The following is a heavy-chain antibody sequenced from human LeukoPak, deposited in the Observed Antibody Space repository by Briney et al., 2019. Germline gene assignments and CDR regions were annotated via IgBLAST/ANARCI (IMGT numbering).Heavy chain of an antibody. CDR1: GYTFTSYD. D-gene: IGHD6-6*01. CDR3: ARGWRSSENWFDP. CDR2: MNPNSGNT. Sequence: GASVKVSCKASGYTFTSYDINWVRQATGQGLEWTGWMNPNSGNTGYAQKFQGRVTMTRNTSISTAYMELSSLRSEDTAVYYCARGWRSSENWFDPWGQGTLVTVSS. V-gene: IGHV1-8*01. J-gene: IGHJ5*02.